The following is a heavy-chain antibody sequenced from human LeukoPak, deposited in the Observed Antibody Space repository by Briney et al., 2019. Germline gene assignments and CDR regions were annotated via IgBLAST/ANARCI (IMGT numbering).Heavy chain of an antibody. V-gene: IGHV4-59*08. J-gene: IGHJ4*02. Sequence: SETLSLTCTVSGGSISSYYWSWIRQPPGKGLEWIGYMYYSGSTNYNPSLKSRVTISIDTSKNQFSLKLSSVTAADMAVYYCARGRTYVDYWGLGTLVTVSS. CDR1: GGSISSYY. CDR3: ARGRTYVDY. D-gene: IGHD1-26*01. CDR2: MYYSGST.